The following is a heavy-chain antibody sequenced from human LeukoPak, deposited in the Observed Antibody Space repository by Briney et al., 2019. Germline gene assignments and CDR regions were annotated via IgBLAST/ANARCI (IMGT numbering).Heavy chain of an antibody. CDR1: GFTFSGSA. CDR2: IRSKANSYAT. Sequence: WGSLRLSCAASGFTFSGSAMHGVRQASGKGLEWGGRIRSKANSYATAYAASVKGRFTISRNDSKNTAYLQMNSLKTEDTAAYYCTTVAGGPDYGGQGPLVTVSS. D-gene: IGHD6-19*01. CDR3: TTVAGGPDY. J-gene: IGHJ4*02. V-gene: IGHV3-73*01.